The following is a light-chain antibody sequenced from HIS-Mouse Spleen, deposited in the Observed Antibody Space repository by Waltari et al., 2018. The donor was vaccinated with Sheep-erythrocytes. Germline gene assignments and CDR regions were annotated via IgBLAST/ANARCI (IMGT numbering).Light chain of an antibody. CDR3: QAWDSSSDPVV. Sequence: SYELTQPPSVSVSPGQTASITCSGDKLGDKYACWYQQKPGQSPVLVIYQDSKRPSGIPWRFSGSNSGNTAALTISGTQAMDEADYYCQAWDSSSDPVVFGGGTKLTVL. V-gene: IGLV3-1*01. CDR2: QDS. J-gene: IGLJ2*01. CDR1: KLGDKY.